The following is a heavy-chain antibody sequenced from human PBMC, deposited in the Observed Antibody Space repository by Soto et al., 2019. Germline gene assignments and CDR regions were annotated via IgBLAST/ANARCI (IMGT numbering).Heavy chain of an antibody. CDR1: GYTFTSYG. D-gene: IGHD3-10*01. CDR3: ARSGRPGYYYYIMDV. V-gene: IGHV1-18*01. J-gene: IGHJ6*02. Sequence: QVQLVQSGAEVKDPGASVKVSCKASGYTFTSYGVSWVRQAPGQGLEWMGWISVYNGNTKYAQKRQGRVPMTTDTSTSTAYMELRGLRSDDTAVYYCARSGRPGYYYYIMDVWGQGTTVTVSS. CDR2: ISVYNGNT.